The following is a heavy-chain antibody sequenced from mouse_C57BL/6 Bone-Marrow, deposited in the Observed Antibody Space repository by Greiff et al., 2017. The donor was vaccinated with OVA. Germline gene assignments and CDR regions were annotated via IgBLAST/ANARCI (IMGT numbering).Heavy chain of an antibody. CDR2: INPNNGGT. J-gene: IGHJ2*01. CDR3: ARRGGTRGVYFDY. CDR1: GYTFTDYY. Sequence: EVQLQQSGPELVKPGASVKISCKASGYTFTDYYMNWVKQSHGKSLEWIGDINPNNGGTSYNQKFKGKATLTVDKSSSTAYMELRSLTSEDSAVYYCARRGGTRGVYFDYWGQGTTLTVSS. D-gene: IGHD3-3*01. V-gene: IGHV1-26*01.